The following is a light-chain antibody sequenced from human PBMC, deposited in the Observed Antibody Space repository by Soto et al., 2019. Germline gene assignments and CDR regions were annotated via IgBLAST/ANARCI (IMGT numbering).Light chain of an antibody. CDR2: GAS. CDR1: QSVSSN. V-gene: IGKV3-15*01. CDR3: QQYNNWYT. Sequence: EIVMTQSPATLSVSPGERDTLSCRASQSVSSNLAWYQQKPGQAPRLLIYGASPRATGIPARFSGSGSGTEFTLTISILQSEDFAVYYCQQYNNWYTFGQGTKLEIK. J-gene: IGKJ2*01.